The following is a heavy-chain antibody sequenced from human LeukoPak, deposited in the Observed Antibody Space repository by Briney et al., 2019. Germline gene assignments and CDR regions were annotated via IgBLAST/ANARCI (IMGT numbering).Heavy chain of an antibody. J-gene: IGHJ4*02. CDR1: GGSISSGDYY. CDR3: ARSDGSSWRNFDY. CDR2: IYYSGST. D-gene: IGHD6-13*01. Sequence: SETLSLTCTVSGGSISSGDYYWSWIRQPPGKGLEWIGYIYYSGSTNYNPSLKSRVTISVDTSKNQFSLKLSSVTAADTAVYYCARSDGSSWRNFDYWGQGTLVTVSS. V-gene: IGHV4-61*08.